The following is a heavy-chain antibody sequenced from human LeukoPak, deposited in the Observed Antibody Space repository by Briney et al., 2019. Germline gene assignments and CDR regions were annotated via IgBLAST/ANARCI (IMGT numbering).Heavy chain of an antibody. V-gene: IGHV3-23*01. D-gene: IGHD2-2*01. CDR3: ARESVTIVVVPAATRDYYYYGMDV. CDR1: GFTFSSYV. J-gene: IGHJ6*02. Sequence: GGSLRLSCAASGFTFSSYVMSWVRQAPGKGLEWVSATSGSGGSTYYADSVKGRFTVSRDNSKNTLSMQMNSLRAEDTAVYYCARESVTIVVVPAATRDYYYYGMDVWGQGTTVTVSS. CDR2: TSGSGGST.